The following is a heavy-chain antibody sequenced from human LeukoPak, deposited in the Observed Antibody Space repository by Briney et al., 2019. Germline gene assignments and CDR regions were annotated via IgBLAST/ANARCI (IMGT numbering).Heavy chain of an antibody. CDR2: INHSGST. CDR1: GGSISSGDYY. CDR3: ARGMHYDFWSGPTPSMDV. D-gene: IGHD3-3*01. V-gene: IGHV4-39*07. Sequence: SETLSLTCTVSGGSISSGDYYWSWIRQPPGKGLEWIGEINHSGSTNYNPSLKSRVTISVDTSKNQFSLKLSSVTAADTAVYYCARGMHYDFWSGPTPSMDVWGQGTTVTVSS. J-gene: IGHJ6*02.